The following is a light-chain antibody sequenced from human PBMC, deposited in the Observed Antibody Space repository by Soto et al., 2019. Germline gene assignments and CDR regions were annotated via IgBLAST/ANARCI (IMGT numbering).Light chain of an antibody. J-gene: IGKJ1*01. V-gene: IGKV2-28*01. CDR2: LGS. Sequence: DIVMTQSPLSLPVTPGEPASISCRSSQSLLHNNGYNYLDWYLQKPGQSPQLLIYLGSNRASGVPGRFSGSGSGTDFTLKISRVEAEDVGVYYCMQALRTQWTFGQWTKGDIK. CDR3: MQALRTQWT. CDR1: QSLLHNNGYNY.